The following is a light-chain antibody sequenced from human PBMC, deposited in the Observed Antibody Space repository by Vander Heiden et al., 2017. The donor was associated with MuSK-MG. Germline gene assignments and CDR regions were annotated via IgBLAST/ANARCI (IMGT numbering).Light chain of an antibody. CDR1: QSVSSSY. CDR3: QQSGSGPT. J-gene: IGKJ1*01. Sequence: EIVLTQSPGTLSFSPGERATLSCRASQSVSSSYLAWYQQKPGQAPRLLIYGASSRATGIPDRFSGSGSGTDFTLTISRLEPEDFAVYYCQQSGSGPTF. CDR2: GAS. V-gene: IGKV3-20*01.